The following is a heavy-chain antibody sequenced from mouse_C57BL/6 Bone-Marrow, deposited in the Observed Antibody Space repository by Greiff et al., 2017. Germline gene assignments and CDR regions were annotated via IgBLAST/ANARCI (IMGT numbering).Heavy chain of an antibody. Sequence: QVQLQQSGAELARPGASVKLSCKASGYTFTSYGISWVQQGTGQGLEWIGEIYPRSGNTYYNEKFQGKATLTADKSSSTAYMELRSLTSEDSAVYFWASDYYGSSRFAYWGQGTLVTVSA. CDR1: GYTFTSYG. V-gene: IGHV1-81*01. CDR3: ASDYYGSSRFAY. D-gene: IGHD1-1*01. CDR2: IYPRSGNT. J-gene: IGHJ3*01.